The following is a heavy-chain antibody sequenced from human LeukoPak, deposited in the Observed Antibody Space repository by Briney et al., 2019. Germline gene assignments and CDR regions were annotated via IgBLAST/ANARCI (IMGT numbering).Heavy chain of an antibody. CDR1: GGSISSSSYY. CDR3: ASKVVVVAATNFDH. CDR2: IYYSGST. Sequence: SETLSLTCTVSGGSISSSSYYWGWIRQPPGKGLEWIGSIYYSGSTYYNPSLKSRGTISVDTSKNQFSLKLSSVTAADTAVYYCASKVVVVAATNFDHWDQGPLVPVTS. D-gene: IGHD2-15*01. V-gene: IGHV4-39*01. J-gene: IGHJ4*02.